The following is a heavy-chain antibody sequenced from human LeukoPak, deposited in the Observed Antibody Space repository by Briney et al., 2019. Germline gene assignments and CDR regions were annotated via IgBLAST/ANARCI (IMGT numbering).Heavy chain of an antibody. CDR3: ARDNSVGDIAWWFDP. D-gene: IGHD3-16*02. Sequence: ASVKVSCKASGGTFSSYAISWVRQAPGQGLEWMGGIIPIFGTANYAQKFQGRVTITADKSTTTDYMELSSLRSEDTAVYYCARDNSVGDIAWWFDPWGQGTLVTVSS. J-gene: IGHJ5*02. CDR2: IIPIFGTA. V-gene: IGHV1-69*06. CDR1: GGTFSSYA.